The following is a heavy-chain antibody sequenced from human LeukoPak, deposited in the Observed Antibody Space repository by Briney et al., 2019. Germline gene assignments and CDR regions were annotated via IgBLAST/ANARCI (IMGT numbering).Heavy chain of an antibody. CDR3: ARHRDTSTPRGGRADY. Sequence: GGCMRLSWSVSGFSFRTYEMDSVRQAPGRGLGWVSYISSSGRTIYYADSMKGRFTISRDNAKHSLYLQMNSLRAEETAVYYCARHRDTSTPRGGRADYWGQGTLVTVSS. V-gene: IGHV3-48*03. CDR1: GFSFRTYE. CDR2: ISSSGRTI. J-gene: IGHJ4*02. D-gene: IGHD2-2*01.